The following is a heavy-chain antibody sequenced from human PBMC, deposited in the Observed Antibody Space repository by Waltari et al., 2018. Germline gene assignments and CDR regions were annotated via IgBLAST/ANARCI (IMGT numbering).Heavy chain of an antibody. Sequence: QVELEQSKAEVKQSGASVTVSCKASGYTFTSYGITWVRQAPGQGLEWMGWLSPHNGNTNSAQKFQDRVTMTTDTSTNTAYMELRSLRPDDTAVYFCARDVDAAMVAFDYWGQGTLVTVSS. CDR3: ARDVDAAMVAFDY. V-gene: IGHV1-18*01. CDR2: LSPHNGNT. J-gene: IGHJ4*02. CDR1: GYTFTSYG. D-gene: IGHD5-18*01.